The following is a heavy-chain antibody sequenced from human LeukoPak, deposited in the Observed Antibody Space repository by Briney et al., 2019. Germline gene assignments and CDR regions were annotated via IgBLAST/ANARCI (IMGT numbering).Heavy chain of an antibody. V-gene: IGHV1-69*01. CDR2: IIPICGRG. Sequence: SSVKVSCNASGGTFTIYAINWVRQAPGQGLEWMGGIIPICGRGNYAQKFEGRVTITANEYTSTAYMELSSMRSDDKAVYYCAREHHSGYDPYYFDYWGQGTLVTVSS. CDR1: GGTFTIYA. J-gene: IGHJ4*02. CDR3: AREHHSGYDPYYFDY. D-gene: IGHD5-12*01.